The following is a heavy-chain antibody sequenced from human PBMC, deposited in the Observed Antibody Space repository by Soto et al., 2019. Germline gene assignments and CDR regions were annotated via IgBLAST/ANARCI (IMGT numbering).Heavy chain of an antibody. CDR1: GFPFTNYW. CDR2: IDNHGDGT. J-gene: IGHJ3*02. CDR3: GTVFEK. V-gene: IGHV3-74*01. Sequence: EVQVVESGGGLVRPGGSLRPPCAAPGFPFTNYWLHWVRKVPGEGLVGVSRIDNHGDGTSYADFVKGRFTISRDNAKNTLYLQMNSLRVEDTAIYYCGTVFEKWGQGTMVTVSS.